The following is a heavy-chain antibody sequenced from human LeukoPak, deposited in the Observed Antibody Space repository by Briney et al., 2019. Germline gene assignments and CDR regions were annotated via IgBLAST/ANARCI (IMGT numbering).Heavy chain of an antibody. CDR1: GGSISSYY. CDR2: IYTSGST. CDR3: ARGVRDYDILTGYSFNYYYYYMDV. D-gene: IGHD3-9*01. J-gene: IGHJ6*03. Sequence: SETLSLTCTVSGGSISSYYWSWIRQPPGKGLEWIGYIYTSGSTNYNPSLKSRVTISVDTSKNQFSLKLSSVTAADTAVYYCARGVRDYDILTGYSFNYYYYYMDVWGKGTTVTVSS. V-gene: IGHV4-4*09.